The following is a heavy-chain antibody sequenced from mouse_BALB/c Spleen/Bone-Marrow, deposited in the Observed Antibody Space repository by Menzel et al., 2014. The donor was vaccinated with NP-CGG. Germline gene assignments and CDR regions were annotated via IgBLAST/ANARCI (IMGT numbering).Heavy chain of an antibody. J-gene: IGHJ4*01. CDR2: ISYSGST. CDR1: GDSITSGY. Sequence: VQLQQSGPSLVKPSQTLSLSCSATGDSITSGYWNWIRKFPGNKLGYMGYISYSGSTYYNPSLQSRITITRDTSNNQYYLQLNSVTTEDTATYYCASYYYGSSYAMDYWGQGTSVTVSS. D-gene: IGHD1-1*01. V-gene: IGHV3-8*02. CDR3: ASYYYGSSYAMDY.